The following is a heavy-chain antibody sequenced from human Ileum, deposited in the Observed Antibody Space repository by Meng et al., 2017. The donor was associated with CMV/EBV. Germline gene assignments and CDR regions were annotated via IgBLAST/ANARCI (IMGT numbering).Heavy chain of an antibody. CDR2: TYFRSKWYN. Sequence: AISGDSVSSNSAAWNSIRQSPSRGLEWLGRTYFRSKWYNDYAVSVKSRISINPDTSKNQFSLQLNSVTPEDTAVYYCARIAVAEVPIWGQGTLVTVSS. D-gene: IGHD6-19*01. CDR3: ARIAVAEVPI. CDR1: GDSVSSNSAA. J-gene: IGHJ4*02. V-gene: IGHV6-1*01.